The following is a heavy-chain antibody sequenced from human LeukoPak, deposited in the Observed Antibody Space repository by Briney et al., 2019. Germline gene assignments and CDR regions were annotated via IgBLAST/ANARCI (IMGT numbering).Heavy chain of an antibody. CDR1: GFTFSSYW. CDR3: ARTYDFGIGPPGDAFDN. D-gene: IGHD3-3*01. CDR2: IKQDGSEK. V-gene: IGHV3-7*01. J-gene: IGHJ3*02. Sequence: GGSLRLSCTASGFTFSSYWMSWVRQAPGKGLEWVANIKQDGSEKYYVDSVKGRFTISRDNAKNSLYLQMNSLRVEDTAVYYCARTYDFGIGPPGDAFDNWGQGTLVTVFS.